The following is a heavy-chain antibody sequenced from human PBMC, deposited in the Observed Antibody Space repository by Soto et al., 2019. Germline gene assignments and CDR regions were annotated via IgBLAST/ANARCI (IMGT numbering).Heavy chain of an antibody. CDR2: ITAGNGNT. J-gene: IGHJ4*02. CDR3: ARGSLHAQPGLLLGNDY. CDR1: GYTFTSYA. Sequence: QVQLVQSGAEVKKPGASVKVSCKASGYTFTSYAMHWVRQAPGQRLEWMGWITAGNGNTKYSQKFQGRVTITRDTSASKPEMELRSLRSEDTAVYDCARGSLHAQPGLLLGNDYWGQGTLVTGCS. D-gene: IGHD2-8*01. V-gene: IGHV1-3*01.